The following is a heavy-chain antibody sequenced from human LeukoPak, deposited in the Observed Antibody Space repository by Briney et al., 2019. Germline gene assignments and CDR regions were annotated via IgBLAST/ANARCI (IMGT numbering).Heavy chain of an antibody. CDR3: ARAYSSSVGNWFDP. D-gene: IGHD6-6*01. CDR2: ISAYNGNT. CDR1: GGTFSSYA. Sequence: ASVKVSCKASGGTFSSYAISWVRQAPGQGLEWMGWISAYNGNTNYAQKLQGRVTMTTDTSTSTAYMELRSLRSEDTAVYYCARAYSSSVGNWFDPWGQGTLVTVSS. J-gene: IGHJ5*02. V-gene: IGHV1-18*01.